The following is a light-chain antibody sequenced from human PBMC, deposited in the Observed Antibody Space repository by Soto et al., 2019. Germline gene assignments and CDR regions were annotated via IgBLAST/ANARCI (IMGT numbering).Light chain of an antibody. Sequence: SALTQPASVSGSPGQSITLSCTGTSSDVGSYNLVSWYQQHPGKAPKLMIYEGSKRPSGVSNRFSGSKSGNTASLTISGLQAEDEADYYCCSYAGSSTFVVFGGGTKVTVL. J-gene: IGLJ2*01. CDR1: SSDVGSYNL. CDR2: EGS. V-gene: IGLV2-23*03. CDR3: CSYAGSSTFVV.